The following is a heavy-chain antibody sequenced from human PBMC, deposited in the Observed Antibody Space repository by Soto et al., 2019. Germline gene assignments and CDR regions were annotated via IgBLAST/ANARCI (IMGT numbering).Heavy chain of an antibody. CDR1: GGSISSYY. CDR2: IYYSGST. CDR3: ARGGDSSSSEYFQH. Sequence: SETLSLTCTVSGGSISSYYWSWIRQPPGKGLEWIGYIYYSGSTNYNPSLKSRVTISVDTSKNQFSLKLSSVTAADTAVYYCARGGDSSSSEYFQHWGQGTLVTVSS. J-gene: IGHJ1*01. D-gene: IGHD6-6*01. V-gene: IGHV4-59*01.